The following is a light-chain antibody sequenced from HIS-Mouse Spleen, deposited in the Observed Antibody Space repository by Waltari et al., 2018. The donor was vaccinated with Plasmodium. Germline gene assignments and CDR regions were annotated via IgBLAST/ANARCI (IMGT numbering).Light chain of an antibody. CDR3: QQYNNWSFT. Sequence: EIVMTQSPATLSVSPGERATLSCRASQSFSSNLAWYQQKPGQAPRLLIYVASTRATGIPARFSGSGSGTEFTLTISSLQSEDFAVYYCQQYNNWSFTFGPGTKVDIK. CDR1: QSFSSN. V-gene: IGKV3-15*01. J-gene: IGKJ3*01. CDR2: VAS.